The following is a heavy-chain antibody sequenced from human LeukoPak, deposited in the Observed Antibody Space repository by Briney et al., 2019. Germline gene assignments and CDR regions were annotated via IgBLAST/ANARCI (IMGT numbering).Heavy chain of an antibody. V-gene: IGHV3-23*01. CDR3: AKGGRTFDY. J-gene: IGHJ4*02. Sequence: GRSLRLSCAASGFTLSSYGMHWVRQAPGKGLEWVSAISGSGGSTYYADSVKGRFTISRDNSKNTLYLQMNSLRAEDTAVYYCAKGGRTFDYWGQGTLVTVSS. D-gene: IGHD2-15*01. CDR1: GFTLSSYG. CDR2: ISGSGGST.